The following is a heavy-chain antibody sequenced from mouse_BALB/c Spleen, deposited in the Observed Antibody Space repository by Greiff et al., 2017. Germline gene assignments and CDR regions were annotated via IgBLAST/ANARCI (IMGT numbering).Heavy chain of an antibody. V-gene: IGHV5-6-5*01. J-gene: IGHJ2*01. Sequence: EVKLMESGGGLVKPGGSLKLSCAASGFTFSSYAMSWVRQTPEKRLEWVASISSGGSTYYPDSVKGRFTISRDNARNILYLQMSSLRSEDTAMYYCARRGLYYFDYWGKGTTLTVSS. CDR3: ARRGLYYFDY. CDR2: ISSGGST. CDR1: GFTFSSYA.